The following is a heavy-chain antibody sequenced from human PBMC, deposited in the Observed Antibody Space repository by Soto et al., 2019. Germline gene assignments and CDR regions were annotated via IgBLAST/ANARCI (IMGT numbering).Heavy chain of an antibody. CDR3: AKAHNWKWGDGMDV. V-gene: IGHV3-23*01. CDR2: ISGSGGST. CDR1: GFTFSNYA. J-gene: IGHJ6*02. D-gene: IGHD1-20*01. Sequence: EVQLLESGGVLVQPGGSLRLSCAASGFTFSNYAMNWVRQAPGKGLEWVSVISGSGGSTYYADSVKGRFTLSRDNSKNTLFLQMNSLRAEDTAVYYCAKAHNWKWGDGMDVWGQGTTVTVSS.